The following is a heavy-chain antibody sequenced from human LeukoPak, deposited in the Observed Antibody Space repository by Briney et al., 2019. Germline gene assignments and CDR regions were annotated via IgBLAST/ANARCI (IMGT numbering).Heavy chain of an antibody. CDR3: ATGGAWIQLWYFDY. V-gene: IGHV3-30*03. CDR2: ISYDGSNK. CDR1: GFTFSSYG. J-gene: IGHJ4*02. Sequence: GGSLRLSCAASGFTFSSYGMHWVRQAPGKGLEWVAVISYDGSNKYYADSVKGRFTISRDNSKNTLYLQMNSLRAEDMAVYYCATGGAWIQLWYFDYWGQGTLVTVSS. D-gene: IGHD5-18*01.